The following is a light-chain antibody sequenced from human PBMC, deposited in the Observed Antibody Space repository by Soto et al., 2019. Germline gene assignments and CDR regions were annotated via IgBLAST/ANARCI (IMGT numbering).Light chain of an antibody. CDR3: QQYKSYPRT. V-gene: IGKV1-5*03. Sequence: DIQMTQSPSTLSASVGDRVTITCRASQSISSWLAWYQQKPGKAPKLLIYKASSLESGVPSRVSGSGSGTVFTLTISILQPDDFATYYCQQYKSYPRTFGGGTKVDIK. J-gene: IGKJ4*01. CDR1: QSISSW. CDR2: KAS.